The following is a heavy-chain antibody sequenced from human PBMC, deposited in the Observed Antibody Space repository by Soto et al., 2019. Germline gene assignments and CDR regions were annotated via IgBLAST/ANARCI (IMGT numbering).Heavy chain of an antibody. J-gene: IGHJ5*02. CDR3: ARMGTTVRTPPLDNWFDP. CDR1: GGTFSSYA. V-gene: IGHV1-69*13. Sequence: GASVKVSCEASGGTFSSYAISWVRQAPGQGLEWMGGIIPIFGTANYAQKFQGRVTITADESTSTAYMELSSLRSEDTAVYYCARMGTTVRTPPLDNWFDPWGQGTLVTVSS. D-gene: IGHD4-17*01. CDR2: IIPIFGTA.